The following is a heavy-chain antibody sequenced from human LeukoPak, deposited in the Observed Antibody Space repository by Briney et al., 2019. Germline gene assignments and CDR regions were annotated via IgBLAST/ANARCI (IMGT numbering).Heavy chain of an antibody. J-gene: IGHJ5*02. CDR2: IIPIFGTA. Sequence: SVKVSCKASGGTFSSYAISWVRQAPGQGLEWMGGIIPIFGTANYAQKFQGRVTITKDESTRTVYLELTSLTSDDTAVYYCARDVHGDYGSGWFDPWGQGTLVSVSS. CDR3: ARDVHGDYGSGWFDP. CDR1: GGTFSSYA. V-gene: IGHV1-69*05. D-gene: IGHD4-17*01.